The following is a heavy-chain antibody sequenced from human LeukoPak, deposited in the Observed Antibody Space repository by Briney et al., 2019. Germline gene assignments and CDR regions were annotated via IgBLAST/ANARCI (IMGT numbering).Heavy chain of an antibody. CDR1: GFTVSSNY. J-gene: IGHJ4*02. CDR2: IYSGGST. V-gene: IGHV3-53*01. Sequence: GGSLRLSCAASGFTVSSNYMSWVRQAPGKGLEWVSVIYSGGSTYYADSVKGRFTISRDNAKNSLYLQMNSLRAEDTAVYYCARENYYDSSGYCAFVDYWGQGTLVTVSS. CDR3: ARENYYDSSGYCAFVDY. D-gene: IGHD3-22*01.